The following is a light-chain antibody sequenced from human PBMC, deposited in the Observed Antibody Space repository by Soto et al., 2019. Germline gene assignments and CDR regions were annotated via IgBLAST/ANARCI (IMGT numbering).Light chain of an antibody. Sequence: QSVLTQPASVSGSPGQSITISCTGTSSDVGGYNYVSWYQQHPGKAPKLMINDVSNRPSGVSNRFSGSKSGNTASLTISGLQAEDEADYYCCSFTTISTWVFGGGTKLTVL. J-gene: IGLJ3*02. CDR3: CSFTTISTWV. CDR2: DVS. CDR1: SSDVGGYNY. V-gene: IGLV2-14*01.